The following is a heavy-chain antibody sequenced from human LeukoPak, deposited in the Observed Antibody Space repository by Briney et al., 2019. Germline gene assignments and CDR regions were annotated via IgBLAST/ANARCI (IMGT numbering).Heavy chain of an antibody. CDR1: GGSVGSGSYY. D-gene: IGHD1-26*01. CDR2: IYYSAST. V-gene: IGHV4-61*01. J-gene: IGHJ4*02. CDR3: ARGRVGGNY. Sequence: SETLSLTCTVSGGSVGSGSYYWSWIRQPPGKGLEWIGCIYYSASTNYNPSLKSRVTMSVDTSKNQFSLKLSSVTAADTAVYYCARGRVGGNYWGQGTLVTVSS.